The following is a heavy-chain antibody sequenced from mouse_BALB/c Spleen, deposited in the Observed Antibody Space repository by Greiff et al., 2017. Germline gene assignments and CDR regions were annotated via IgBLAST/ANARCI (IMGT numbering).Heavy chain of an antibody. J-gene: IGHJ4*01. D-gene: IGHD2-4*01. CDR3: TRRDYYDYDNYAMDY. CDR2: IDPSDSYT. Sequence: QVQLQQPGAELVKPGASVKMSCKASGYTFTSYWMHWVKQRPGQGLEWIGVIDPSDSYTSYNQKFKGKATLTVDTSSSTAYMQLSSLTSEDSAVYYCTRRDYYDYDNYAMDYWGQGTSVTVSS. CDR1: GYTFTSYW. V-gene: IGHV1S127*01.